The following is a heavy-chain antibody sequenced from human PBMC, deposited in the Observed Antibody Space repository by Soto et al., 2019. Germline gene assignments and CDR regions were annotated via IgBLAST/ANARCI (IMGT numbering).Heavy chain of an antibody. D-gene: IGHD1-26*01. CDR1: GFTFSSYG. V-gene: IGHV3-30*18. J-gene: IGHJ5*02. Sequence: GGSLRLSCAASGFTFSSYGMYWVRQAPGKGLEWVAVISYDGSNKYYADSVKGRFTISRDNSKNTLYLQMNSLRAEDTAVYYCAKQATQPSYNWFDPWGQGTLVTVSS. CDR3: AKQATQPSYNWFDP. CDR2: ISYDGSNK.